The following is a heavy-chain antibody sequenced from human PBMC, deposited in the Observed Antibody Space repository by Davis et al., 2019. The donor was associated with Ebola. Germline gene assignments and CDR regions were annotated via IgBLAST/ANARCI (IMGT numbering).Heavy chain of an antibody. CDR3: ARAQMYYDILTGYGINGMDV. CDR1: GGSLSSYY. CDR2: IYYSGST. D-gene: IGHD3-9*01. J-gene: IGHJ6*02. Sequence: SETLSLTCTVSGGSLSSYYWSWIRQPPGKGLEWIGYIYYSGSTNYNPSLKSRVTISVDTSKNQFSLKLSSVTAADTAVYYCARAQMYYDILTGYGINGMDVWGQGTTVTVSS. V-gene: IGHV4-59*01.